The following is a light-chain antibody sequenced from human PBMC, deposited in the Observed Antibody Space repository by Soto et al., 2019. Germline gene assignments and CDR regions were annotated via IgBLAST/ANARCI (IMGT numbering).Light chain of an antibody. V-gene: IGLV2-8*01. CDR1: SSDVGGYNY. Sequence: QSVLTQPPSASGSPGQSVTISCAGTSSDVGGYNYVSWYQQHPGKAPKLMIYEVFKRPSGVPDRFSGSKSGNTASLTVSGLQAEDEADYYCSSYAASDSFVVFGGGTNLTVL. CDR2: EVF. CDR3: SSYAASDSFVV. J-gene: IGLJ2*01.